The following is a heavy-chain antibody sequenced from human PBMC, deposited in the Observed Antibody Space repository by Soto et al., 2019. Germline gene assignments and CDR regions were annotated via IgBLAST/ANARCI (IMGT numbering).Heavy chain of an antibody. D-gene: IGHD6-13*01. J-gene: IGHJ5*02. Sequence: QVQLQESGPGLVKPSQTLSLTCTVSGGSISSGDYYWSWIRQPPGKGLEWIGYIYHSGSTYYNPSLKSRVTISVNTSKNQFSLKLSSVTAADTAVYYCARERPAGARLDPWGQGTLVTVSS. CDR1: GGSISSGDYY. V-gene: IGHV4-30-4*01. CDR3: ARERPAGARLDP. CDR2: IYHSGST.